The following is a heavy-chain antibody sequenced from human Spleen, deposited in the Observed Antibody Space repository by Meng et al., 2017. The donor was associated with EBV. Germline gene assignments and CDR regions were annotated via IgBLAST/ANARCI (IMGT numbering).Heavy chain of an antibody. J-gene: IGHJ5*02. Sequence: QGQLQQWGEGLLKPSETLSLTCAVDGGSFSGYYWSWIRQSPGKGLQWIGEINHSGNTIYNPSLKSRVTISVDTSKLQFSLNLTSVTAADTAVYYCARGSGDYLKLDCFDPWGQGTLVTVSS. D-gene: IGHD4-17*01. CDR3: ARGSGDYLKLDCFDP. V-gene: IGHV4-34*01. CDR1: GGSFSGYY. CDR2: INHSGNT.